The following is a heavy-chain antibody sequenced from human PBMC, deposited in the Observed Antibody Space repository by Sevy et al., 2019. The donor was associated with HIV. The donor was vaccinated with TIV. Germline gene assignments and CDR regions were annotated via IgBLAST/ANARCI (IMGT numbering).Heavy chain of an antibody. J-gene: IGHJ4*02. V-gene: IGHV3-30-3*01. Sequence: GGYLRLCCAASEFMFSTYAMHWVRQAPGKGLECVAVISYDGSRHYYGESVKGRFTISRDNSKNTLFLQMNSLRLEDTAFYYCARDAGYSTDWYPSDYWGQGTLFTVSS. CDR1: EFMFSTYA. CDR3: ARDAGYSTDWYPSDY. D-gene: IGHD6-19*01. CDR2: ISYDGSRH.